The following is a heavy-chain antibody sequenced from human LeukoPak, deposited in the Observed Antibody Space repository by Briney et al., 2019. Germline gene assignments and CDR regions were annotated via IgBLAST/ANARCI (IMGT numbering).Heavy chain of an antibody. D-gene: IGHD6-13*01. V-gene: IGHV1-18*01. CDR1: GYTFTSYG. Sequence: ASVKVSCKASGYTFTSYGISWVRQAPGQGLEWMGWISAYNGNTNYAQKLQGRVTMTTDTSTSTAYMELRSLRSDDTAVHYCARDLIPPSSSWYNWFDPWGQGTLVTVSS. J-gene: IGHJ5*02. CDR2: ISAYNGNT. CDR3: ARDLIPPSSSWYNWFDP.